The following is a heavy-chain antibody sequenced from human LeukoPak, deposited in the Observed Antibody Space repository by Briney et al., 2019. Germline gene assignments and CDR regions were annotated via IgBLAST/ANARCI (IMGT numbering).Heavy chain of an antibody. CDR3: AKEDMARGVPFAY. CDR2: ISGSGSSP. V-gene: IGHV3-23*01. D-gene: IGHD3-10*01. J-gene: IGHJ4*02. Sequence: GGSLRLSSAASGLTFSSYVMSWVRQAPGKGLEWVSAISGSGSSPYYADSVKGRFTISRDNSKNTLYLQMNSLRAEDTAVYYCAKEDMARGVPFAYWGQGTLVTVSS. CDR1: GLTFSSYV.